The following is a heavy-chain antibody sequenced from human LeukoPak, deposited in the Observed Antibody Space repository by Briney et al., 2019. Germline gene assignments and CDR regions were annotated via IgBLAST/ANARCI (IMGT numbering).Heavy chain of an antibody. Sequence: SETLSLTCSVSGGSITIGGYHWSWIRQHPGKGLEYIGYIYFSGSTFYSPSLKSRVTMSIDTSESQFSLRLSSVTVADTAIYYCARVWGDYSNYQPPKYYFDYWGQGILVTVSS. CDR1: GGSITIGGYH. CDR2: IYFSGST. CDR3: ARVWGDYSNYQPPKYYFDY. V-gene: IGHV4-31*03. D-gene: IGHD4-11*01. J-gene: IGHJ4*02.